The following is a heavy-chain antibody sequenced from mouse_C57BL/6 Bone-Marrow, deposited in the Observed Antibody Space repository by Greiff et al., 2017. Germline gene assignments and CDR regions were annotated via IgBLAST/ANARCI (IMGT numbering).Heavy chain of an antibody. Sequence: EVQRVESGGCLVKPGGSLKLSCAASGFTFSDYGMHWVRQAPEKGLEWVAYISSGSSTIYYADTVKGRFTISRDNAKNTLFLQMTSLRSEDTAMYYCARPAYYSNWFAYWGQGTLVTVSA. CDR1: GFTFSDYG. J-gene: IGHJ3*01. D-gene: IGHD2-5*01. V-gene: IGHV5-17*01. CDR3: ARPAYYSNWFAY. CDR2: ISSGSSTI.